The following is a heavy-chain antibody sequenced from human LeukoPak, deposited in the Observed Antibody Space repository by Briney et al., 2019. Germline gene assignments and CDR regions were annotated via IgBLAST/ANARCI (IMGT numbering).Heavy chain of an antibody. CDR1: GGSLSSYY. Sequence: SETLSLTCTVSGGSLSSYYWSWIRQPPGKGLEWIGYINYSGSTNYNPSLKSRVTISVDTSKNQFSLKLSSVTAADTAVYYCARHSQYQLLYFDCWGQGTLVTVSS. D-gene: IGHD2-2*01. CDR3: ARHSQYQLLYFDC. V-gene: IGHV4-59*08. J-gene: IGHJ4*02. CDR2: INYSGST.